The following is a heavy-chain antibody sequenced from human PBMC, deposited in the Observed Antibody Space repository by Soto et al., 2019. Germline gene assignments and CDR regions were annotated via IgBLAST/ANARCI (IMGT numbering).Heavy chain of an antibody. CDR3: ASRVYSSSWSLFDY. Sequence: PGGSLRLSCAASGFAFSSYWMNWVRQAPGKGLEWVANIKEDGSDKYYVDSVKGRFTISRDNAKNSLYLQMNSLRAEDTAVYYCASRVYSSSWSLFDYWGQGTLVTVSS. V-gene: IGHV3-7*01. D-gene: IGHD6-13*01. J-gene: IGHJ4*02. CDR2: IKEDGSDK. CDR1: GFAFSSYW.